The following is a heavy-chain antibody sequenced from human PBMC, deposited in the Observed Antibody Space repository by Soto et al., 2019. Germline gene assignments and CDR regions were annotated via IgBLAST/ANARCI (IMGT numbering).Heavy chain of an antibody. V-gene: IGHV3-23*01. CDR2: ISGSGGST. Sequence: PGGSLRLSCAASGFTFSSYAMSWVRQAPGKGLEWVSAISGSGGSTYYADSVKGRFTNSRDNSKNTLYLQMNSLRAEDTAVYYCAKDGGYSYGYSPRYYYGMDVWGQGTTVTVSS. D-gene: IGHD5-18*01. J-gene: IGHJ6*02. CDR3: AKDGGYSYGYSPRYYYGMDV. CDR1: GFTFSSYA.